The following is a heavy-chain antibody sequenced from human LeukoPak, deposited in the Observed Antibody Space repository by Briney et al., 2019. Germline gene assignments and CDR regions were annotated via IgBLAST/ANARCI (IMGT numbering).Heavy chain of an antibody. V-gene: IGHV3-23*01. CDR3: AKDRPNYYGSNGHYYRQNGDY. CDR2: ISNSGGST. D-gene: IGHD3-22*01. J-gene: IGHJ4*02. CDR1: GITFSTYA. Sequence: GGSLRLSCVGSGITFSTYAMSWVRQAPGKGLEWVSGISNSGGSTYYADSVKGRFTISRDNSRTTLFLQMNRLRVEDTAIYYCAKDRPNYYGSNGHYYRQNGDYWGQGTLVTVSS.